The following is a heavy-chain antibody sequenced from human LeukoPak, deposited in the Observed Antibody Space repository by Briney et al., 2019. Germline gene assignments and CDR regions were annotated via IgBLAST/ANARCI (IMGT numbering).Heavy chain of an antibody. V-gene: IGHV1-46*01. CDR1: GYTFTSYY. CDR3: ARAVSQGYSRKYSLFDY. D-gene: IGHD6-13*01. CDR2: INPSGGST. Sequence: SVKVSCKASGYTFTSYYMHWVRQAPGQGLEWMGIINPSGGSTSYAQKFQGRVTMTRDTSTSTVYMELSSLRSEDTAVYYCARAVSQGYSRKYSLFDYWGQGTLVTVSS. J-gene: IGHJ4*02.